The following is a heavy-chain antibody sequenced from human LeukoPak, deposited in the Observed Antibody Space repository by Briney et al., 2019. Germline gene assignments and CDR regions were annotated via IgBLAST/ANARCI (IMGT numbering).Heavy chain of an antibody. J-gene: IGHJ4*02. Sequence: SETLSLTCTVSGGSISSSSYCWGWIRQPPGKGLEWIGSFCYGGSTYYNPSLKSRVTISVDTPKNQFSLKLSSVTAADTAVYYCARVIAAHFDYWGQGTLVTVSS. V-gene: IGHV4-39*01. CDR1: GGSISSSSYC. CDR3: ARVIAAHFDY. D-gene: IGHD2-15*01. CDR2: FCYGGST.